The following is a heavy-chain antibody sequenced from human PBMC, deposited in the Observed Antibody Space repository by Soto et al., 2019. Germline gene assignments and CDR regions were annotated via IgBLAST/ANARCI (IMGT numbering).Heavy chain of an antibody. J-gene: IGHJ3*02. CDR2: ISAYNGNT. CDR3: ARDRADYYDSSGSGHDAFDI. Sequence: ASVRVSCTASGYTFTSYGISWVRQAPGQALEWMGWISAYNGNTNYAQKLQGRVTMTTDTSTSTAYMELRSLRSDDTAVYYCARDRADYYDSSGSGHDAFDIWGQGTMVTVSS. CDR1: GYTFTSYG. V-gene: IGHV1-18*01. D-gene: IGHD3-22*01.